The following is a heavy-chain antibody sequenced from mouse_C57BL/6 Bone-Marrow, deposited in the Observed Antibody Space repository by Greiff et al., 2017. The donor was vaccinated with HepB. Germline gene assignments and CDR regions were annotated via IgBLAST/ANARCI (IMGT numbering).Heavy chain of an antibody. V-gene: IGHV3-6*01. Sequence: EVKLQESGPGLVKPSQSLSLTCSVPGYSITSGYYWNWIRQFPGNKLEWMGYISYDGSNNYNPSLKNRISITRDTSKNQFFLKLNSVTTEDTATYYCAREGSLRYFDVWGTGTTVTVSS. J-gene: IGHJ1*03. CDR3: AREGSLRYFDV. D-gene: IGHD6-1*01. CDR2: ISYDGSN. CDR1: GYSITSGYY.